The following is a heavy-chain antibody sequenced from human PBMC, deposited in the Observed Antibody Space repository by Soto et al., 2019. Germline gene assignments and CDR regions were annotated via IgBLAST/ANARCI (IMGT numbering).Heavy chain of an antibody. CDR1: GGSISSCY. Sequence: QVQLQESGPGLVKPSETLSLTCTVSGGSISSCYWSWIRQPPGKGLEWIGYIYYSGSTNYNPSLNRRVNILVDTSKNRSSLMLRSVTAADTAVYYCARDRGSCWYNWLDPLGQEPLLTVCS. V-gene: IGHV4-59*01. CDR2: IYYSGST. D-gene: IGHD6-13*01. CDR3: ARDRGSCWYNWLDP. J-gene: IGHJ5*02.